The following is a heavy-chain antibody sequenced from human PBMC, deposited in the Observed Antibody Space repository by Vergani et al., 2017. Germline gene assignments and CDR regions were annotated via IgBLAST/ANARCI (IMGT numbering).Heavy chain of an antibody. Sequence: QVQLQESGPGLVKPSQTLSLTCTVSGGSISSGGYYWSWIRQHPGKGLEWIGYIYYSGSTYYNPSLKSRVIISVDTSKNQFSLKLSSVTAADTAVYYCARERNYYDSSGYASLFDYWGQGTLVTVSS. CDR3: ARERNYYDSSGYASLFDY. CDR2: IYYSGST. CDR1: GGSISSGGYY. J-gene: IGHJ4*02. V-gene: IGHV4-31*03. D-gene: IGHD3-22*01.